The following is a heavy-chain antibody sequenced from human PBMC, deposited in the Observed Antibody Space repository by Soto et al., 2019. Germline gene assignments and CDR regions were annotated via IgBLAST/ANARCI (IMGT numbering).Heavy chain of an antibody. Sequence: GGSLRLSCATSGFTFSNNGMSWVRQAPGKGLDWVSGISGRGRNTYYADSVRGRFTISRDNSKDTVFLQMNSLRAEDTAVYYCAKNGLSDSPSAIDSWGQGTLVTVSS. D-gene: IGHD2-8*01. V-gene: IGHV3-23*01. CDR3: AKNGLSDSPSAIDS. CDR2: ISGRGRNT. J-gene: IGHJ4*02. CDR1: GFTFSNNG.